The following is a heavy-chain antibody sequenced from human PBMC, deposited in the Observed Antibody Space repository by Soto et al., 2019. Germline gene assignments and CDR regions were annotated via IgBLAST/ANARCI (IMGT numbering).Heavy chain of an antibody. D-gene: IGHD2-2*01. Sequence: SETLSLTCTVSGGSISSGGYYWSWIRQHPGKGLEWIGYIYYSGSTYYNPSLKSRVTISVDTSKNQFSLKLSSVTAADTAVYYCARGEQYQLLSSAYNWFDPWGQGTLVTVSS. CDR1: GGSISSGGYY. CDR3: ARGEQYQLLSSAYNWFDP. V-gene: IGHV4-31*03. J-gene: IGHJ5*02. CDR2: IYYSGST.